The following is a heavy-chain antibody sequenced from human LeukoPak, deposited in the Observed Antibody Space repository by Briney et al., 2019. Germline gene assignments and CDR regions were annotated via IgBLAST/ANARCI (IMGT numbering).Heavy chain of an antibody. V-gene: IGHV3-21*01. CDR2: ISSSSSYI. J-gene: IGHJ4*02. CDR1: GFTFSSYS. D-gene: IGHD1-14*01. Sequence: PGGSLRLSCAASGFTFSSYSMNWVRQAPGKGLEWVSSISSSSSYIYYADSVKGRFTISRDNAKNSLYLQMNSLRAEDTAVYYCARRWVSGSNFDYWGQGTLVTVSS. CDR3: ARRWVSGSNFDY.